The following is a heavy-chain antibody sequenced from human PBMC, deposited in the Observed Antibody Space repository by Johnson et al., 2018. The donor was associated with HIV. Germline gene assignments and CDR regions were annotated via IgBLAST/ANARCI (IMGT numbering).Heavy chain of an antibody. Sequence: VQLVESGGGVVQPGRSLRLSCAASGFTFNSYGMHWVRQAPGRGLEWVANIKQDGSEKFYVDSVKGRFTISRDNAENSLYLQMNSLRAEDTAVYYCERANYYHNWGQGTMVTVSS. D-gene: IGHD3-10*01. CDR2: IKQDGSEK. CDR1: GFTFNSYG. J-gene: IGHJ3*02. CDR3: ERANYYHN. V-gene: IGHV3-7*01.